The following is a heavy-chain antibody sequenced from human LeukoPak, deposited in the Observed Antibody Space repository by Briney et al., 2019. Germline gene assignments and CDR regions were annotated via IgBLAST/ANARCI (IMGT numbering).Heavy chain of an antibody. CDR2: IIPIFGTA. D-gene: IGHD6-13*01. CDR1: GGTFSSYA. Sequence: SVKVSCKASGGTFSSYAISWVRQAPGQGLEWMGGIIPIFGTANYAQKFQGRVTITADESTSTAYMELSSLRSEDTAVYYCARGSLRSSSNPLYWFDPWGQGTLVTVSS. V-gene: IGHV1-69*13. CDR3: ARGSLRSSSNPLYWFDP. J-gene: IGHJ5*02.